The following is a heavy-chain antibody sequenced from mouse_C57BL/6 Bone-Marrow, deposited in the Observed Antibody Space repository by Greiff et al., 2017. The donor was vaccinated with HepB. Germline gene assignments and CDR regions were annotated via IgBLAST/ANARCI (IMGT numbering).Heavy chain of an antibody. CDR3: AREGSSFYYYAMDY. CDR2: ISYDGSN. Sequence: EVHLVESGPGLVKPSQSLSLTCSVTGYSITSGYYWNWIRQFPGNKLEWMGYISYDGSNNYNPSLKNRISINRDTSKNQFFLKLNSVTTEDTATYYCAREGSSFYYYAMDYWGQGTSVTVSS. J-gene: IGHJ4*01. V-gene: IGHV3-6*01. D-gene: IGHD1-1*01. CDR1: GYSITSGYY.